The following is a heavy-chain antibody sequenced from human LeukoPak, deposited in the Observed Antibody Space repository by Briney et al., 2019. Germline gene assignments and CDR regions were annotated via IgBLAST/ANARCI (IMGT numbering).Heavy chain of an antibody. D-gene: IGHD3-3*01. Sequence: PGGSLRLSCAASGFTFSSYSMNWVRQAPGKGLEWVSSISTSSSFIYYADSVKGRFTISRDNAKNSLYLQMNSLRAEDTAVYYCARVLLEWFSYFDPWGQGTLVTVSS. CDR2: ISTSSSFI. CDR1: GFTFSSYS. J-gene: IGHJ5*02. V-gene: IGHV3-21*01. CDR3: ARVLLEWFSYFDP.